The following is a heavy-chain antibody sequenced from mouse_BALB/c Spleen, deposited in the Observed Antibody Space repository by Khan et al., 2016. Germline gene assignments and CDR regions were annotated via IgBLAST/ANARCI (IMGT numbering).Heavy chain of an antibody. CDR3: STYDGYFFDY. J-gene: IGHJ2*01. CDR1: GDSITSGY. D-gene: IGHD2-3*01. Sequence: EVQLQESGPGLVKPSQTLSLTCSVTGDSITSGYWNWIRKFPGNKFEYMGYISYSGTTYYNPSLKSRLSITRDTSKNQFYLQLNSVTAEDTATCYCSTYDGYFFDYWGQGTTLTVSS. V-gene: IGHV3-8*02. CDR2: ISYSGTT.